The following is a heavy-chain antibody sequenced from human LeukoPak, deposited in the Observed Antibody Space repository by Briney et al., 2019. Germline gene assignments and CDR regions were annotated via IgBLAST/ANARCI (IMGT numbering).Heavy chain of an antibody. Sequence: SETLSLTCTVSGGSISSYYWSWIRQPPGKGLEWIGYIYYSGSTNYNPSLKSRVTISVDTSKNQFSLKLSSVTAAYTAVYYCARERTHYDFWSGYFDYWGQGTLVTVSS. V-gene: IGHV4-59*01. D-gene: IGHD3-3*01. J-gene: IGHJ4*02. CDR3: ARERTHYDFWSGYFDY. CDR1: GGSISSYY. CDR2: IYYSGST.